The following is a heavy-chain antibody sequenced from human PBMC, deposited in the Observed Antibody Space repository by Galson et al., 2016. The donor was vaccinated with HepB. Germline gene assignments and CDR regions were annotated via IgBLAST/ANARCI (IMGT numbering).Heavy chain of an antibody. CDR1: GSTFDDYG. CDR2: INWNGGTK. CDR3: AQGRWSDSSTWYEDFGH. V-gene: IGHV3-20*04. D-gene: IGHD6-13*01. Sequence: SLRLSCAASGSTFDDYGMSWVRQAPGKGLEWVAGINWNGGTKAHIDSVKGRFTISRDNAKNSLYLQMNSLRAADTAIYYCAQGRWSDSSTWYEDFGHWGQGSLVTVSS. J-gene: IGHJ4*02.